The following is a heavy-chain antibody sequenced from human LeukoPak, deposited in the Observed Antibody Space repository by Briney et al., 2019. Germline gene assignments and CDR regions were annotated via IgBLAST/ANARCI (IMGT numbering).Heavy chain of an antibody. J-gene: IGHJ3*02. V-gene: IGHV4-59*08. CDR3: ASHRSYSSGYIEAFHM. CDR2: IYYSGST. D-gene: IGHD3-22*01. Sequence: SETLSLTCTVSSGSISSYYWSWIRQPPGKGLEWIGYIYYSGSTNYNPSLKSRVTLSVDTSKNQFSLRLSSVTAADTAVYYCASHRSYSSGYIEAFHMWGQGIMVTVSS. CDR1: SGSISSYY.